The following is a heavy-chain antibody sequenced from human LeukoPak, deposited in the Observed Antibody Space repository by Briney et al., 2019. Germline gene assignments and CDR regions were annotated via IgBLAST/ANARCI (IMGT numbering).Heavy chain of an antibody. CDR3: AKREDGYYGSGSAFGI. D-gene: IGHD3-10*01. CDR1: GFTFSSYA. J-gene: IGHJ3*02. Sequence: GGSLRLSCAASGFTFSSYAMSWVRQAPGKGLEWVSAISGSGGSTYYADSVKGRFTISRDNSKNTLYLQMNSLRAEGTAVYYCAKREDGYYGSGSAFGIWGQGTMVTVSS. V-gene: IGHV3-23*01. CDR2: ISGSGGST.